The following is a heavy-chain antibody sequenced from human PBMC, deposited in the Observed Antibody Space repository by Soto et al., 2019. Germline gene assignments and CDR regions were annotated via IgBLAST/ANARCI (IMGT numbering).Heavy chain of an antibody. CDR1: GCSFSNYA. CDR3: AKGHDFWTTYSYYYGMYV. D-gene: IGHD3-3*01. Sequence: GGSLRRSCVASGCSFSNYAMNWVRQAPGKWLEWFSGISSSGGSTAYGDSVKGRFTISRDNSKNTLYLQMNSLRADDAAVYFCAKGHDFWTTYSYYYGMYVWGQGTTVTVSS. V-gene: IGHV3-23*01. CDR2: ISSSGGST. J-gene: IGHJ6*02.